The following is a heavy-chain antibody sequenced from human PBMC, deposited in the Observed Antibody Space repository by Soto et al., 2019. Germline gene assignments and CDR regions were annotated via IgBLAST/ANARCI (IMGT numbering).Heavy chain of an antibody. CDR2: IYYSWIT. CDR1: GDSISSSSYY. V-gene: IGHV4-39*01. CDR3: GRSRNAVVTQSYFDV. Sequence: PSETLSLTCTVTGDSISSSSYYWGWIRQPPGKGLEWIGSIYYSWITYNNPSLRSRVYMSIDTSKGQLTLKLKSVTAADTSLYFCGRSRNAVVTQSYFDVWGPGSLVTVSS. J-gene: IGHJ4*02. D-gene: IGHD2-21*02.